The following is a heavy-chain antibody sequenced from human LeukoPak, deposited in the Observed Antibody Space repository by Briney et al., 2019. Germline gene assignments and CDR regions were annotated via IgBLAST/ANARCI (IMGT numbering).Heavy chain of an antibody. CDR1: GFTFSSYT. Sequence: GGSLRLSCAAAGFTFSSYTMNWVRQAPGKGREWVSYIISRNSNRIYGDSVKGRFTICRDNAKNSLYLQMNRLRPEDTAVYYCARSGSYDGWFDSWGQGTLVTVSS. J-gene: IGHJ5*01. V-gene: IGHV3-48*01. CDR3: ARSGSYDGWFDS. CDR2: IISRNSNR. D-gene: IGHD1-26*01.